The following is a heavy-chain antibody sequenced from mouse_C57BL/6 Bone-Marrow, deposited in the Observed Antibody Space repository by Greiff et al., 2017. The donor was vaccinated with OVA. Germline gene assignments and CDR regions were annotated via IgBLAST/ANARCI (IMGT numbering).Heavy chain of an antibody. CDR1: GYTFTDYY. J-gene: IGHJ3*01. CDR2: INPNNGGT. V-gene: IGHV1-26*01. Sequence: EVQLQQSGPELVKPGASVKISCKASGYTFTDYYMNWVKQSHGKSLEWIGDINPNNGGTSYNQTFKGKATLTVDKSSSTAYMELRSLTSEDSAVYYCARSDEIYDGYYGWFAYWGQGTLVTVSA. CDR3: ARSDEIYDGYYGWFAY. D-gene: IGHD2-3*01.